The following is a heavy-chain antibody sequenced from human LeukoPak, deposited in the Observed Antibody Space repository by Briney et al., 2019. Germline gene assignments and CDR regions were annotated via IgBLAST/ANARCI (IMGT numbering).Heavy chain of an antibody. CDR1: GGSFSGYY. V-gene: IGHV4-34*01. J-gene: IGHJ3*02. D-gene: IGHD5-18*01. Sequence: PSETLSLTCAVYGGSFSGYYWSWIRQPPGKGLEWIGEINHSGSTNYNPSLKSRVTMSVDTSKNQFSLKLSSVTAADTAVYYCARGRGYSYGFTAFDIWGQGTMVTVSS. CDR3: ARGRGYSYGFTAFDI. CDR2: INHSGST.